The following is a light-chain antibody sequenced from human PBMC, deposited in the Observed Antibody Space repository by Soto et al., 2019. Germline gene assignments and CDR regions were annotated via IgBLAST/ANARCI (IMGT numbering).Light chain of an antibody. CDR2: DVS. Sequence: SALTQPASVSGSPGQSIIISCTESSSDVGGYKYVSWYQQHPGKAPKLMIYDVSNRPSGVSNRFSGSKSGNTASLTISGLQADDEADYYCGSYTNSDTWVFGGGTKLTVL. V-gene: IGLV2-14*01. CDR1: SSDVGGYKY. CDR3: GSYTNSDTWV. J-gene: IGLJ3*02.